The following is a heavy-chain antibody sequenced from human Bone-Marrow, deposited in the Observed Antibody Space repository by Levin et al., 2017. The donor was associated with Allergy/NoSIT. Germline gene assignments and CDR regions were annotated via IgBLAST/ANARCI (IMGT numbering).Heavy chain of an antibody. Sequence: GGSLRLSCVVSGFSFSSYWMHWVRQAPGGGLVWVSRISSHGTTTYYADSVKGRFPISRDNAKNTLYLEMNDLRAEDTAVYYCAREPYDSWSGYYLDPWGRGTLVTVSS. D-gene: IGHD3-3*01. CDR1: GFSFSSYW. CDR3: AREPYDSWSGYYLDP. CDR2: ISSHGTTT. V-gene: IGHV3-74*01. J-gene: IGHJ5*02.